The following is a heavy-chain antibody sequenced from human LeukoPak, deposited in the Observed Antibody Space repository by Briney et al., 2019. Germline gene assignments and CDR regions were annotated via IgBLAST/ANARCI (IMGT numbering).Heavy chain of an antibody. J-gene: IGHJ3*02. CDR1: GFTFSSYS. D-gene: IGHD3-22*01. V-gene: IGHV3-21*04. CDR3: AKALNYYDSSGYYYAVYDAFDI. Sequence: PGGSLRLSCAASGFTFSSYSMNWVRQAPGKGLEWVSSISSSSSSYIYYADSVKGRFTISRDNAKNSLYLQMNSLRAEDTAVYYCAKALNYYDSSGYYYAVYDAFDIWGQGTMVTVSS. CDR2: ISSSSSSYI.